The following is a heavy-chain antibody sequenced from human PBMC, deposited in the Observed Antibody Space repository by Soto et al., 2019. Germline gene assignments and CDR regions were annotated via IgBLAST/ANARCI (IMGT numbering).Heavy chain of an antibody. CDR1: GGSISTYY. D-gene: IGHD6-13*01. CDR2: IDTSGNT. J-gene: IGHJ6*02. Sequence: SETLSLTCTVSGGSISTYYWSWIRQPAGKGLEWIGRIDTSGNTNHNPSLKSRVTMSVDTSKKQFSLKLTSVTAADTAVYYCARYSSNWFQTEGMDVWGQGTTVTVS. V-gene: IGHV4-4*07. CDR3: ARYSSNWFQTEGMDV.